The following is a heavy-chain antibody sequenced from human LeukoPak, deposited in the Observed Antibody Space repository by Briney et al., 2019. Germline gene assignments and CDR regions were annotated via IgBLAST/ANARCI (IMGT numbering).Heavy chain of an antibody. Sequence: GGSLRLSRAASEFTFSNYAMTWVRQAPGKGLEWVSAISGSGDNIYYADSVEGRFTISRDNSKNTLSLQMNSLRAEDTAVYYCAKARTYCSGGSCFYDYWGQGTPVTVSS. CDR3: AKARTYCSGGSCFYDY. CDR2: ISGSGDNI. D-gene: IGHD2-15*01. J-gene: IGHJ4*02. V-gene: IGHV3-23*01. CDR1: EFTFSNYA.